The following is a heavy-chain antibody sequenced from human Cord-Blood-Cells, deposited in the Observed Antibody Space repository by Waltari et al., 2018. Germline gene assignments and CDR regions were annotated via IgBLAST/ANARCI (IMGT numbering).Heavy chain of an antibody. CDR3: ARTNWGFQTDAFDI. D-gene: IGHD7-27*01. CDR1: GYTFTGYY. J-gene: IGHJ3*02. Sequence: QVQLVQSGAEVKKPGASAKVSCKASGYTFTGYYMHWVRQAPGQGLEWMGWINPNSGGTNYAQKFQGRVTMTRDTSINTAYMELSRLRADDTAVYYCARTNWGFQTDAFDIWGQGTMVTVSS. V-gene: IGHV1-2*02. CDR2: INPNSGGT.